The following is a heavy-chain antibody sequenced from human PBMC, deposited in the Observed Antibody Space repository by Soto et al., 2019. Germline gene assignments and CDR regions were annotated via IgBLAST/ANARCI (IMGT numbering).Heavy chain of an antibody. V-gene: IGHV1-46*01. CDR2: INPSGGST. D-gene: IGHD1-1*01. Sequence: QVQLVQSGAEVKKPGASVKVSCKASGYTFTSYYMHWVRQAPGQGLEWMGIINPSGGSTSYAQKFQGRVTMTRDTSTSTVYMELSSLRSEDTAVYYCVREPLEQHHFDIWGQGTMVTVSS. J-gene: IGHJ3*02. CDR3: VREPLEQHHFDI. CDR1: GYTFTSYY.